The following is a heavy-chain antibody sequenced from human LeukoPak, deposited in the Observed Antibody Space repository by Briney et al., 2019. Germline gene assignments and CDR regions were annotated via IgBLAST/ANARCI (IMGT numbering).Heavy chain of an antibody. V-gene: IGHV3-23*01. CDR3: AKGRRTVTTTPFDY. J-gene: IGHJ4*02. CDR1: GFTFSSYA. Sequence: KPGGPLRLSCAASGFTFSSYAMSWVRQAPGKGLEWVSAISGSGGSTYYADSVKGRFTISRDNSKNTLYLQMNSLRAEDTAVYYCAKGRRTVTTTPFDYWGQGTLVTVSS. D-gene: IGHD4-17*01. CDR2: ISGSGGST.